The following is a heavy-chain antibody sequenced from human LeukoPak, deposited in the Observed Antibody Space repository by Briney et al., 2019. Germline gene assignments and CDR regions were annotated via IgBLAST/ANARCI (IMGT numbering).Heavy chain of an antibody. CDR2: TNTAGNTI. V-gene: IGHV3-11*01. Sequence: PGGSLRLSCAASGFTFRDYFMSWTRQAPGKGLEGVAYTNTAGNTIYYADSMKGRFTISRDNAKNSLYLQMNTLRAEDTAVYYCARATYDSSAVDAFDIWGQGTMVTVSP. J-gene: IGHJ3*02. CDR3: ARATYDSSAVDAFDI. D-gene: IGHD3-22*01. CDR1: GFTFRDYF.